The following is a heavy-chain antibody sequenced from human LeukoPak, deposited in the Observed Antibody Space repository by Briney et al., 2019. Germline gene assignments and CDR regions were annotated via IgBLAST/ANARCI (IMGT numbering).Heavy chain of an antibody. Sequence: PGGSLRLSCAASGFAFSSFAMSWVRQAPGKGLEWVSAISAGGSITYYADSVKGRFTISRDNSENTLYLQMNSLRAEDTAVHYCARRIAAAGRTFDYWGRGALVSVSS. D-gene: IGHD6-25*01. CDR1: GFAFSSFA. CDR3: ARRIAAAGRTFDY. J-gene: IGHJ4*02. V-gene: IGHV3-23*01. CDR2: ISAGGSIT.